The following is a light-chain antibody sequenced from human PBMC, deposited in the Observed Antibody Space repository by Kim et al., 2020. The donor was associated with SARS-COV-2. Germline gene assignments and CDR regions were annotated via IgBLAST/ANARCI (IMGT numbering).Light chain of an antibody. CDR1: QSVSND. CDR3: QHYNNWSGT. V-gene: IGKV3-15*01. Sequence: EIVMTQYPATLSVAPGERATLSCRASQSVSNDLAWYQQKPGQAPRLLIYAASTRATGIPARFSGSGSETDFTLTISSLQSEDSAVYYCQHYNNWSGTFGGGTKVDIK. J-gene: IGKJ4*01. CDR2: AAS.